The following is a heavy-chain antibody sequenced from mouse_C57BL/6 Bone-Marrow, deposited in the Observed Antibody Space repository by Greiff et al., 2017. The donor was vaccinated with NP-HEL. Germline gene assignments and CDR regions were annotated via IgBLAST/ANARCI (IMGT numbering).Heavy chain of an antibody. CDR3: ARDYDGSLDY. CDR1: GYTFTSYW. Sequence: QVQLQQPGAELVRPGSSVKLSCKASGYTFTSYWMDWVKQRPGQGLEWIGNIYPSDSETHYNQKFKDKATLTVDKSSSTAYMQLSSLTSEDSAVYSCARDYDGSLDYWGQGTTLTVSS. J-gene: IGHJ2*01. V-gene: IGHV1-61*01. CDR2: IYPSDSET. D-gene: IGHD2-3*01.